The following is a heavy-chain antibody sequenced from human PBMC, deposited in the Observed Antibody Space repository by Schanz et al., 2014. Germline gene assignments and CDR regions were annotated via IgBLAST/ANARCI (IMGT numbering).Heavy chain of an antibody. CDR2: ISGTTTYT. J-gene: IGHJ4*02. CDR3: AKDPSHGDYDYYFDY. CDR1: GFTFRDYY. D-gene: IGHD3-22*01. Sequence: QVQLVESGGGVVQPGRSLRLSCAASGFTFRDYYMSWIRQAPGKGLEWVSYISGTTTYTNYADSVKGRFTISRDNAKNSLYLQMNSLRAEDTAVYYCAKDPSHGDYDYYFDYWGQGTLVTVSS. V-gene: IGHV3-11*06.